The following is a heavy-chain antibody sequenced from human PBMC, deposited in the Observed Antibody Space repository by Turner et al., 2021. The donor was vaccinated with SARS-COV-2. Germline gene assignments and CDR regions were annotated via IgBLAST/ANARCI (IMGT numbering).Heavy chain of an antibody. Sequence: QVQLVQSGAEVNKPGASVKVSCKISGYTLTELSMYLVRQAPGKGLEWMGGFDPEDGETIYAQNFQGRVTMTEDTSTDTAYMELSSLRSEDTAVYFCATGYQLRVNWFDPWGQGTLVTVSS. J-gene: IGHJ5*02. CDR1: GYTLTELS. CDR3: ATGYQLRVNWFDP. D-gene: IGHD2-2*01. V-gene: IGHV1-24*01. CDR2: FDPEDGET.